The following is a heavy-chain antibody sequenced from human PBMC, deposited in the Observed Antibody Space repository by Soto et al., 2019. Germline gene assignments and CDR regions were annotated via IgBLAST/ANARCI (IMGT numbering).Heavy chain of an antibody. V-gene: IGHV1-69*08. D-gene: IGHD6-6*01. J-gene: IGHJ4*02. Sequence: QVQLVQSGAEVKKPGSSVKVSCKASGGTFSSYTIIWVRQAPGQGLECMGRIIPILGIANYAQKFQGRVTITADKSTSTAYMELRSLRSEDTAVYYCAREGQLAHQFDDWGQGTLVTVSS. CDR1: GGTFSSYT. CDR2: IIPILGIA. CDR3: AREGQLAHQFDD.